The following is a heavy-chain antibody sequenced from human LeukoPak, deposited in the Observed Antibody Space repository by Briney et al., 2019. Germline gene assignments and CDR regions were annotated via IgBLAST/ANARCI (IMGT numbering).Heavy chain of an antibody. V-gene: IGHV3-20*04. CDR3: ARHITTPFYFDY. J-gene: IGHJ4*02. CDR1: GFTFDDYG. CDR2: INWNGGST. D-gene: IGHD1-14*01. Sequence: PGGSLRLSCAASGFTFDDYGMSWVRQAPGKGLEWVSGINWNGGSTGYADSVKGRSTISRDNAKNSLFLQMNSLRAEDTAVYYCARHITTPFYFDYWGQGTLVTVSS.